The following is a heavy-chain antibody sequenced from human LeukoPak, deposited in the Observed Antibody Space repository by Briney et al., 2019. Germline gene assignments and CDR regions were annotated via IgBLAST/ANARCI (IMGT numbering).Heavy chain of an antibody. Sequence: GRSLRLSCTASGFTFGDYAMSWVRQAPGKGLEWVGFIRSKAYGGTTEHAASVKGRFTISRDDSKSIAYLQMNSLKTEGTAVYYCTRDLDYSNYDYYYYMDVWGKGTTVTVSS. V-gene: IGHV3-49*04. J-gene: IGHJ6*03. CDR3: TRDLDYSNYDYYYYMDV. D-gene: IGHD4-11*01. CDR1: GFTFGDYA. CDR2: IRSKAYGGTT.